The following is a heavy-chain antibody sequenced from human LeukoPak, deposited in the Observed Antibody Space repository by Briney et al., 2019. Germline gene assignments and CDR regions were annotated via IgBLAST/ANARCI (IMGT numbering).Heavy chain of an antibody. Sequence: ASVKVSCKASGYTYTGYYMHWVRQAPGQGLEWMGWISAYNGNTNYAQKLQGRVTMTTDTSTSTAYMELRSLRSDDTAVYYCARVYRPSSGCSYWGQGTLVTVSS. CDR2: ISAYNGNT. D-gene: IGHD6-19*01. J-gene: IGHJ4*02. V-gene: IGHV1-18*04. CDR3: ARVYRPSSGCSY. CDR1: GYTYTGYY.